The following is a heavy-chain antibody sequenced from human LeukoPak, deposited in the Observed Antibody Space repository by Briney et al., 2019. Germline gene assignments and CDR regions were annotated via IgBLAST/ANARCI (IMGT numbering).Heavy chain of an antibody. J-gene: IGHJ4*02. CDR2: ISSNGGST. D-gene: IGHD1-26*01. CDR3: ASFGMYSGSYDS. CDR1: GFTFSSYA. Sequence: PGGSLRLSCAASGFTFSSYAMHWVCQAPGKGLEYVSAISSNGGSTYYANSVKGRFTISRDNSKNTLYLQMGSLRAEDMAVYYCASFGMYSGSYDSWGQGTLVTVSS. V-gene: IGHV3-64*01.